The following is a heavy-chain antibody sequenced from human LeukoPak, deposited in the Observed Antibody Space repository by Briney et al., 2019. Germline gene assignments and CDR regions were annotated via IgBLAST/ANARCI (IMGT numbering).Heavy chain of an antibody. CDR2: IGTAGDT. CDR3: ARSGFTWIQHPYAMDV. V-gene: IGHV3-13*01. Sequence: GGSLRLSCAASGFTFSSYDMHWVRQATGKGLEWVSAIGTAGDTYYPGSVKGRFTISRENAKNSLYLQTNSLRAGDTAVYYCARSGFTWIQHPYAMDVWGPGTTVTVSS. J-gene: IGHJ6*02. CDR1: GFTFSSYD. D-gene: IGHD5-18*01.